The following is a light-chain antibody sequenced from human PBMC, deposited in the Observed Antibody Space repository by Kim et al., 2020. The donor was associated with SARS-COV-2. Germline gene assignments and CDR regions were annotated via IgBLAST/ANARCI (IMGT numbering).Light chain of an antibody. Sequence: SASVGDRVTITCRASQHIRRSLAWYQQKPGKAPERLIYVASTLESGVPSRFSGSGFGTEFTLTISSLQPEDLATYYCLQHHSFQLTFGGGTKLEI. CDR3: LQHHSFQLT. CDR1: QHIRRS. CDR2: VAS. J-gene: IGKJ4*01. V-gene: IGKV1-17*01.